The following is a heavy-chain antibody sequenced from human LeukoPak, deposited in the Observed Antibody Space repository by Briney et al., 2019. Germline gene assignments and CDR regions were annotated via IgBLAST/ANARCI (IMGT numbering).Heavy chain of an antibody. V-gene: IGHV4-31*03. CDR3: ARIHRYCSGGACYVLDN. D-gene: IGHD2-15*01. CDR1: GGSISSGGYY. CDR2: IYYSGST. Sequence: SETLSLTCTVSGGSISSGGYYWSWIRQHPGKGLEWIGYIYYSGSTYYNPSLKSRITISVDTSRNQFSLQLSSVTAADTAVYYCARIHRYCSGGACYVLDNWGQGTLVAVSS. J-gene: IGHJ4*02.